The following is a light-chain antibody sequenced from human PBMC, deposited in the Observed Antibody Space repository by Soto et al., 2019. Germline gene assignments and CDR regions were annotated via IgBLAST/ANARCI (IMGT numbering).Light chain of an antibody. CDR2: EVS. Sequence: QSALTQPPSASGSPGQSVTIFCTGTSSDVGGYNYVSWYQQHPGKAPKLMIYEVSKRPSGVPDRFSGSKSGNTASLTVSGLQADDEADYYCSSYAGSNNVVFGGGTKVTVL. J-gene: IGLJ2*01. CDR3: SSYAGSNNVV. V-gene: IGLV2-8*01. CDR1: SSDVGGYNY.